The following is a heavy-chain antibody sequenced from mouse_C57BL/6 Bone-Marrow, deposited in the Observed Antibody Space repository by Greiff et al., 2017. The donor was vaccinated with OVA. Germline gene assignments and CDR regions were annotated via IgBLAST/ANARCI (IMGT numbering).Heavy chain of an antibody. CDR1: GYTFTSYW. Sequence: VKLQQPGAELVKPGASVKLSCKASGYTFTSYWMHWVKQRPGQGLEWIGMIHPNSGSTNYNEKFKSKATLTVDKSSSTAYMQLSSLTSEDSAVYYCASPTGTGTYWYFDVWGTGTTVTVSS. CDR3: ASPTGTGTYWYFDV. CDR2: IHPNSGST. D-gene: IGHD4-1*02. J-gene: IGHJ1*03. V-gene: IGHV1-64*01.